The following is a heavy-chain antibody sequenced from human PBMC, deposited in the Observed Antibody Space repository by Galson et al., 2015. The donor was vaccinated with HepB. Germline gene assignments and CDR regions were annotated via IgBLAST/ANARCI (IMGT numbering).Heavy chain of an antibody. Sequence: SLRLSCAASGFTFSSYDMHWVRQATGKGLEWVSAIGTAGDPYYPGSVKGRFTISRENAKNSLYLQMNSLRAEDTAVYYCAKMGNLEWLLSLSPGDYFDYWGQGTLVTVSS. CDR3: AKMGNLEWLLSLSPGDYFDY. CDR2: IGTAGDP. CDR1: GFTFSSYD. J-gene: IGHJ4*02. D-gene: IGHD3-3*01. V-gene: IGHV3-13*05.